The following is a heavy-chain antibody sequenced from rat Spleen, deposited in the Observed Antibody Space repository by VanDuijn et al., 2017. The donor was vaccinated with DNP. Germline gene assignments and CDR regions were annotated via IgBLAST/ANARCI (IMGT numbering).Heavy chain of an antibody. Sequence: EVQLQESGPGLVKPSQSLSLTCSVTAYSITTNYWGWIRKFPGNKMDWIAHISYSGSTSYNPSLKSRTSLTRYTSKNQFFLQLNSVTTEDTATYYCAGCTTDYWFASWGHGTLVTVSS. CDR1: AYSITTNY. V-gene: IGHV3-1*01. CDR2: ISYSGST. D-gene: IGHD1-6*01. J-gene: IGHJ3*01. CDR3: AGCTTDYWFAS.